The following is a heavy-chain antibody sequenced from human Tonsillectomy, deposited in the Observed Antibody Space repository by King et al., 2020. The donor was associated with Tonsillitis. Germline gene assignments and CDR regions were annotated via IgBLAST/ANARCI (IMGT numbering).Heavy chain of an antibody. CDR2: ISSSSSYI. D-gene: IGHD1-26*01. J-gene: IGHJ3*02. CDR1: GFTFSSYS. V-gene: IGHV3-21*01. Sequence: VQLVESGGGLVKPGGSLRLSRAASGFTFSSYSMNWVRQAPGKGLEWVSSISSSSSYIYYADSVKGRFTISRDNAKNSLYLQMNSLRAEDTAVYYCARVRFIRVGATFAFDIWGQGTMVTVSS. CDR3: ARVRFIRVGATFAFDI.